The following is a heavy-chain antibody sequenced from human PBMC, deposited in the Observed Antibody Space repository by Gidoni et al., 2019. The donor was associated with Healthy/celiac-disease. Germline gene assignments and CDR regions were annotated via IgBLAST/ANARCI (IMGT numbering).Heavy chain of an antibody. CDR3: ARVPVVPAIHYFDY. CDR2: IYYSGSN. D-gene: IGHD2-21*02. J-gene: IGHJ4*02. V-gene: IGHV4-31*03. Sequence: QVQLQASGPGLVKPSRTLPLTCTFSSGSICSGGYDWRWIRHHPGNGLEWLGYIYYSGSNAHNPSINSRGTRSVETSKNQFSLKLSTVTAAATAVYYCARVPVVPAIHYFDYWGQGTLVTVSS. CDR1: SGSICSGGYD.